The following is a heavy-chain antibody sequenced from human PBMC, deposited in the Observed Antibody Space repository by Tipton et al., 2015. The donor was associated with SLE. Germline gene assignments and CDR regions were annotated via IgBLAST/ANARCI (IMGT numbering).Heavy chain of an antibody. CDR2: IYYSGST. CDR1: GGSISSGGYY. Sequence: TLSLTCTVSGGSISSGGYYWSWIRQPPGKGLEWIGYIYYSGSTNYNPSLKSRVTISVDTSKNQFSLKLSSVTAADTAVYYCASAVDTAMVPFDYWGQGTLVTVSS. V-gene: IGHV4-61*08. CDR3: ASAVDTAMVPFDY. D-gene: IGHD5-18*01. J-gene: IGHJ4*02.